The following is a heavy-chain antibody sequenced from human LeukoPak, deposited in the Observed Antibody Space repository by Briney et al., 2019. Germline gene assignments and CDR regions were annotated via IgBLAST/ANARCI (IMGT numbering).Heavy chain of an antibody. CDR3: ARSLGGSNWFDP. Sequence: SVTVSCKASGGTFSSYAISWVRQPPGQGLEWMGRIIPIFGTANYAQKFHGRATITTDESTSKAYMELSSLRSEDTAVYYCARSLGGSNWFDPWGQGTLVTVSS. J-gene: IGHJ5*02. D-gene: IGHD5-12*01. CDR1: GGTFSSYA. V-gene: IGHV1-69*05. CDR2: IIPIFGTA.